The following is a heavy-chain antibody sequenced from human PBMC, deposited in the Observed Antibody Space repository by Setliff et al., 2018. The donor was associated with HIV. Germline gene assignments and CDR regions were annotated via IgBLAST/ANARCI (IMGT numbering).Heavy chain of an antibody. J-gene: IGHJ6*02. V-gene: IGHV3-30*01. CDR3: ARSVIGYYYYGMDV. CDR1: GFTFSSYA. CDR2: ISYDGSNK. Sequence: PGGSLRLSCAASGFTFSSYAMHWVRQAPGKGLEWVAVISYDGSNKYYADSVEGRFTISRDNSKNTLYLQMNSLRAEDTAVYYCARSVIGYYYYGMDVWGQGTLVTVSS. D-gene: IGHD3-10*01.